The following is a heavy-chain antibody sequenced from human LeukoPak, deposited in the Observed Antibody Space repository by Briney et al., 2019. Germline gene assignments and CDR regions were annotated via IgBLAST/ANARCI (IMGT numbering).Heavy chain of an antibody. D-gene: IGHD5-18*01. J-gene: IGHJ4*02. Sequence: SETLSLTCTVSGGSISSGGYYWSWIRQPPGKGLEWIGEINHRGSTDNNPSLKSRVTISVDTSKNQFSLKLTSVTAADTAVYYCAGTAMAKGIFDYWGQGTLVTISS. CDR3: AGTAMAKGIFDY. CDR1: GGSISSGGYY. CDR2: INHRGST. V-gene: IGHV4-39*07.